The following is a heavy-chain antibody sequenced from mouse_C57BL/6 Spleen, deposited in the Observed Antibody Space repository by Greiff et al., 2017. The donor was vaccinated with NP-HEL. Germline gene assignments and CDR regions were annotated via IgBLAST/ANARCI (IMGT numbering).Heavy chain of an antibody. D-gene: IGHD1-1*01. CDR3: RVNYYGSSSSFFDY. V-gene: IGHV1-55*01. Sequence: QVQLQQPGAELVKPGASVKMSCKASGYTFTSYWITWVKQRPGQGLEWIGDIYPGSGSTNYNEKFKSKATLTVDTSSSTAYMQLSSLTSEDSAVYYCRVNYYGSSSSFFDYWGQGTTLTVSS. J-gene: IGHJ2*01. CDR2: IYPGSGST. CDR1: GYTFTSYW.